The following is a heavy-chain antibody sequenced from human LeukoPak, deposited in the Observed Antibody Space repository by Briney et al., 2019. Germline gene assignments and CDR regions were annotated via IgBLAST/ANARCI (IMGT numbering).Heavy chain of an antibody. J-gene: IGHJ6*04. D-gene: IGHD3-3*01. CDR3: ARDSAGERFLEWSISRVDV. CDR1: GFTFSSYW. CDR2: IKQDGSEK. V-gene: IGHV3-7*01. Sequence: PGGSLRLSCAASGFTFSSYWMSWVRQAPGKGLEWVANIKQDGSEKYYVDSVKGRFTISRDNAKNSLYLQMNSLRAEDTAVYYCARDSAGERFLEWSISRVDVWGKGTTVTVSS.